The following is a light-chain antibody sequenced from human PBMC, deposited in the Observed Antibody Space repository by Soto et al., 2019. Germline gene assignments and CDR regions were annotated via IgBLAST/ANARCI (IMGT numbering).Light chain of an antibody. CDR1: QSVSYY. CDR3: QQYNNWPPWT. CDR2: GAS. Sequence: EIVLTQSPGTLSLSPGERATLSCRASQSVSYYLAWYQQKPGQPPRLLIYGASTRDTGVPTRFSGSGSGTEFTLTITNLQSEDFAVYYCQQYNNWPPWTFGQGTKVDIK. J-gene: IGKJ1*01. V-gene: IGKV3D-15*01.